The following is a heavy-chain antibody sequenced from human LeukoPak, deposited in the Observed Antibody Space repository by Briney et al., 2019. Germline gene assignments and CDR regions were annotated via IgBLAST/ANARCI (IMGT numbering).Heavy chain of an antibody. CDR1: GYTFTSFA. Sequence: GASVRVSCKASGYTFTSFAMHWERQAHGQRLEWLGWFDAGNGNTKDSQKFRGSVTITRDTSASTAYMELSSLRSEDTAVYYCSVLYCSSSSCFDFDYWGQGTLVTVSS. J-gene: IGHJ4*02. CDR3: SVLYCSSSSCFDFDY. CDR2: FDAGNGNT. D-gene: IGHD2-2*01. V-gene: IGHV1-3*01.